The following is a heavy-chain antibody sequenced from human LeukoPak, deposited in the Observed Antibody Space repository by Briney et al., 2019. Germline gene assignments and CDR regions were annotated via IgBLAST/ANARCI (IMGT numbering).Heavy chain of an antibody. D-gene: IGHD6-13*01. Sequence: GGSLRLSCAASGFTFSNYAMHWVRQAPGKGLEWVAVISYDGSNKYYADSVKGRFTISRDNSKNTLYLQMNSLKTEDTAVHYCTRRSSAAGRQYFDYWGQGTLVTVSS. V-gene: IGHV3-30-3*01. CDR1: GFTFSNYA. J-gene: IGHJ4*02. CDR3: TRRSSAAGRQYFDY. CDR2: ISYDGSNK.